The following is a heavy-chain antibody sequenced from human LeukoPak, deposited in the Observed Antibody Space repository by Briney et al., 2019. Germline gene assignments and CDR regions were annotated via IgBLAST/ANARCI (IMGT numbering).Heavy chain of an antibody. CDR1: GFTFSSYS. Sequence: GGSLRLSCAASGFTFSSYSMIWVRQAPGKGLEWVSYISSSSSTTYYADSVKGRFTISRDNAKNSLYLHMNSLRDEDTAVYYCAKDVWQWLAIDHWGQGTLVTVSS. V-gene: IGHV3-48*02. CDR3: AKDVWQWLAIDH. CDR2: ISSSSSTT. D-gene: IGHD6-19*01. J-gene: IGHJ4*02.